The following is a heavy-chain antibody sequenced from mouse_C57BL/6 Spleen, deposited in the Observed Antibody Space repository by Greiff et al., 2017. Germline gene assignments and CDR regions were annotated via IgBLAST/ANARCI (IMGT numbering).Heavy chain of an antibody. J-gene: IGHJ4*01. CDR1: GFTFSDYG. CDR3: ARHYYGSSYDAMDY. V-gene: IGHV5-17*01. Sequence: EVQGVESGGGLVKPGGSLKLSCAASGFTFSDYGLHWVRQAPEKGLEWVAYISSGSSTIYYGDTVKGRFTISRDNAKHTLFLQMTSLRSEDTAMYYCARHYYGSSYDAMDYWGQGTSVTVSS. CDR2: ISSGSSTI. D-gene: IGHD1-1*01.